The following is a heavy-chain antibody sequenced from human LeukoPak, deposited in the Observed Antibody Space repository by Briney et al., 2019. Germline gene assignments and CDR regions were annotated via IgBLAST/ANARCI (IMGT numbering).Heavy chain of an antibody. CDR3: ARVRSPPEDNSNYRPVDQ. CDR1: GFSFSNYW. J-gene: IGHJ4*02. Sequence: RGSLRLSCIVSGFSFSNYWMTWVRQAPGKGLEWMANINQDESETNYVDSVKGRFIISRDNAKNSVFLRMNSLRAEDTAMYYCARVRSPPEDNSNYRPVDQWGQGILVTVSS. D-gene: IGHD1-1*01. CDR2: INQDESET. V-gene: IGHV3-7*03.